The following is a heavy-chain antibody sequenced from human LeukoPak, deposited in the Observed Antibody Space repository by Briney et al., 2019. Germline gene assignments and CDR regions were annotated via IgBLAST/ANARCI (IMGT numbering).Heavy chain of an antibody. D-gene: IGHD2-21*01. CDR3: AKDLDGDSNY. CDR1: GFTFSSYG. Sequence: PGRSLRLSCAASGFTFSSYGMHWVRQAPGKGLEWVAVISHDGSNKYYADSVKGRFTISRDNSKNTQYLQMNSLRAEDTAVYYCAKDLDGDSNYWGQGTLDTVSS. V-gene: IGHV3-30*18. CDR2: ISHDGSNK. J-gene: IGHJ4*02.